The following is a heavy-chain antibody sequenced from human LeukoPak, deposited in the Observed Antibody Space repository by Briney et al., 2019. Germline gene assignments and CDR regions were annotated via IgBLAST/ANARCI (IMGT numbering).Heavy chain of an antibody. CDR3: VRVGSAYGDPLEFYL. J-gene: IGHJ5*02. V-gene: IGHV1-18*01. CDR2: ISGYSGKT. D-gene: IGHD2-21*01. CDR1: GYSFNKLG. Sequence: VASVKVSCKASGYSFNKLGISWVRQAPGQGFEWMGWISGYSGKTDSAQRLQDRVTMTTDNSTGTAYLELRSLRSDDTAVYFCVRVGSAYGDPLEFYLWGQGTLVTVSA.